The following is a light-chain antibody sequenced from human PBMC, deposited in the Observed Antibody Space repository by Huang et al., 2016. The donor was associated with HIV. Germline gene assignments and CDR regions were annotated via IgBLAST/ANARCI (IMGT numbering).Light chain of an antibody. Sequence: DIQMTQSPSSLSASVGDRVTITCRASQTISSYLSWYQQKPGKAPKLLIYCSSSVRRVVPSRFSGSGSWTDFTLTISTLQREDFATYYCQQTYTIPLTFGGGTKVEVK. J-gene: IGKJ4*01. CDR3: QQTYTIPLT. V-gene: IGKV1-39*01. CDR2: CSS. CDR1: QTISSY.